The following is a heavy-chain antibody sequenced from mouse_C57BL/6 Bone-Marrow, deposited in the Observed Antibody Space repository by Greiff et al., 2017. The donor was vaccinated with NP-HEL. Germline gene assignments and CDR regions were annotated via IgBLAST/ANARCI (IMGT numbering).Heavy chain of an antibody. V-gene: IGHV1-55*01. J-gene: IGHJ2*01. CDR3: ARGGNWDYFDY. D-gene: IGHD4-1*01. CDR2: IYPGSGST. Sequence: QVHVKQPGAELVKPGASVKMSCKASGYTFTSYWITWVKQRPGQGLEWIGDIYPGSGSTNYNEKFKSKATLTVDTSSSTAYMQLSSLTSEDSAVYYCARGGNWDYFDYWGQGTTLTVSS. CDR1: GYTFTSYW.